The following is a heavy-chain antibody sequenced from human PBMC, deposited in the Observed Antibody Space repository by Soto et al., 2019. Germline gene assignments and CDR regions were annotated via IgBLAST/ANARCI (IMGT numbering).Heavy chain of an antibody. Sequence: ASLKVSCKASGYTFTVYYMHWVRQAPGEGLEWMGWINPHSGGTNYAQKFQGRVTMTRDTSISAAYMELSNLRSDDTAIYYCARERGGFYYDTTGYGVHDYYYAMDVWGQGTTVTVSS. CDR1: GYTFTVYY. D-gene: IGHD3-22*01. CDR2: INPHSGGT. CDR3: ARERGGFYYDTTGYGVHDYYYAMDV. J-gene: IGHJ6*02. V-gene: IGHV1-2*02.